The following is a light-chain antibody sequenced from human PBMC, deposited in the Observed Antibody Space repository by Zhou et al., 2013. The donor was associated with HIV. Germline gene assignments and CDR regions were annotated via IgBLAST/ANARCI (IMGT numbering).Light chain of an antibody. V-gene: IGKV1-39*01. CDR2: TAS. CDR1: QDIDNY. J-gene: IGKJ2*04. Sequence: DIQMTQSPSSLSASIGDRVTISCRASQDIDNYLNWYQQRPGQAPRLLIYTASNLQSGVPSRFGGSGSGTDFTLTINSLQPEDFATYYCQQSYSKSCSFGQGTKLEIK. CDR3: QQSYSKSCS.